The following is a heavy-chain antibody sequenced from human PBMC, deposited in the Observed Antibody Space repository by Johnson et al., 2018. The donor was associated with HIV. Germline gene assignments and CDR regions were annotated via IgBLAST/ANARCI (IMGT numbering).Heavy chain of an antibody. D-gene: IGHD6-6*01. CDR2: ISYDGSNK. CDR3: VKERQLVRSFDI. V-gene: IGHV3-30*18. J-gene: IGHJ3*02. Sequence: QVQLVESGGGLVKPGGSLRLSCAASGITFSDYYMSWIRQAPGKGLEWVAVISYDGSNKYYADSVKGRCTVSRDNTKNTLYLQMNSRRPEDTAVYYCVKERQLVRSFDIWGQGTMVAVSS. CDR1: GITFSDYY.